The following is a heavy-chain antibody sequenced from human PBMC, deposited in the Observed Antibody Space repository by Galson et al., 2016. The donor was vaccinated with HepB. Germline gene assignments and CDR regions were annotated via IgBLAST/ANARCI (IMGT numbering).Heavy chain of an antibody. CDR3: AKARGAKYAAYYFDF. V-gene: IGHV3-23*01. J-gene: IGHJ4*01. Sequence: SLRLSCAASGFTFTKYAMHWVRQAPGKGLEWVSAVGGGGTAYYADSVEGRFTVSRDNSKNTLDLHMYRLRVEDTAVYYCAKARGAKYAAYYFDFWGDGTLVTVSS. D-gene: IGHD2-8*01. CDR1: GFTFTKYA. CDR2: VGGGGTA.